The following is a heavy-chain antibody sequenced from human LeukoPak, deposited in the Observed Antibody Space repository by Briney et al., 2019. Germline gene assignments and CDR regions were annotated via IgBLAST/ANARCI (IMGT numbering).Heavy chain of an antibody. Sequence: SETLSLTCAVYGGSSSGYYWSWIRQPPGKGLEWIGEINHSGSTNYNPSLKSRVTISVDTSKNQFSLKLSSVTAADTAVYYCARNGQWPHPGYFQFWGQGTLVTVSS. CDR1: GGSSSGYY. CDR3: ARNGQWPHPGYFQF. J-gene: IGHJ1*01. D-gene: IGHD6-19*01. CDR2: INHSGST. V-gene: IGHV4-34*01.